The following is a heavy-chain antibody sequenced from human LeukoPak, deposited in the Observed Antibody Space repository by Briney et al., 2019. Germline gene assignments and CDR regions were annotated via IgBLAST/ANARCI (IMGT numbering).Heavy chain of an antibody. CDR2: IDTNTGNP. V-gene: IGHV7-4-1*02. D-gene: IGHD6-13*01. CDR1: GYTFSNYA. J-gene: IGHJ5*02. Sequence: ASVKVSCKASGYTFSNYAMNWVRQAPGQGLEWMGWIDTNTGNPTYAQGFTGRFVFSLDTSDSSAYLQISSLKAEDTAVYYCAREDGAADTFYNWFDPWGQGTLVTVSS. CDR3: AREDGAADTFYNWFDP.